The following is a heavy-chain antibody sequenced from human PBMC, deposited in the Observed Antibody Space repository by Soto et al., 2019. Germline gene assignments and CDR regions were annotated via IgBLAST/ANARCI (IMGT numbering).Heavy chain of an antibody. CDR2: ISYDGSEK. V-gene: IGHV3-30*18. D-gene: IGHD2-2*02. CDR3: AKSPTFYCSSPKCYKYYFDF. CDR1: GFTFNTYG. J-gene: IGHJ4*02. Sequence: QEHLVESGGGVVQPGTSLRLSCAASGFTFNTYGMHWVRQAPGKGLEWVAVISYDGSEKFYVDSVKGRFTISRDNSKNTVYLQMSSLRTEDTAIYYCAKSPTFYCSSPKCYKYYFDFWGQGTLVTVSS.